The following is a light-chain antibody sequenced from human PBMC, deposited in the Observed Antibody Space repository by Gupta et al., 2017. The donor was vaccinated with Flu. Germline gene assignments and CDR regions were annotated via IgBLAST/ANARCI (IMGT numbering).Light chain of an antibody. CDR1: QSVGNN. CDR2: GAS. Sequence: PGERATFSGRASQSVGNNLAWYQHKPGQTPRLLIYGASTRATGVPARFSGSGSGTEFTLTISSLQSDEFGVYYCQQYNAWRAFGPGTKVEIK. J-gene: IGKJ3*01. V-gene: IGKV3-15*01. CDR3: QQYNAWRA.